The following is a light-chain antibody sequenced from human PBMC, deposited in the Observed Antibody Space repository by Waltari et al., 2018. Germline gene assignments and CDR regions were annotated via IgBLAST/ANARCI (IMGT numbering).Light chain of an antibody. CDR2: SNN. CDR3: AAWDDSLGGPL. CDR1: SSNIENYR. Sequence: QSGLTQPPSASGTPGQRVTISCSGSSSNIENYRVNWYQQPPGTAAKLLIYSNNQRPSGVPDRFSGSKSGTSASLAISGLQSDDEGDYYCAAWDDSLGGPLFGGGTELTVL. J-gene: IGLJ2*01. V-gene: IGLV1-44*01.